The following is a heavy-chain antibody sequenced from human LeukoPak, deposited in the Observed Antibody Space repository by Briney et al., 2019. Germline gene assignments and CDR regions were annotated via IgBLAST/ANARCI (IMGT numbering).Heavy chain of an antibody. J-gene: IGHJ4*02. CDR1: GFTVSSNF. D-gene: IGHD6-13*01. CDR3: VRASSTTAAGLFDY. CDR2: LYSGGYT. Sequence: GGSLRLSCAASGFTVSSNFMSWVRQAPGKGLEWVSVLYSGGYTVYADSVKGRFTVSRDNSENTLYLQMNSLRADDTAVYYCVRASSTTAAGLFDYWGQGTLLTVSS. V-gene: IGHV3-53*01.